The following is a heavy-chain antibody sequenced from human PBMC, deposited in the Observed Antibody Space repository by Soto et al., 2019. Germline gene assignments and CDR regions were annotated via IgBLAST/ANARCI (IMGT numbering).Heavy chain of an antibody. D-gene: IGHD3-9*01. V-gene: IGHV4-34*01. J-gene: IGHJ4*02. Sequence: QVQLQQWGAGLLKPSETLSLTCAVYGGSFSGYYWSWIRQPPGKGLEWIGEINHSGSTNYNPSLKGRVTISVDTSENQFSLKLSSVTAADTAVYYCARVCPNQSYYDILTGYYNAFDYWGQGTLVTVSS. CDR2: INHSGST. CDR3: ARVCPNQSYYDILTGYYNAFDY. CDR1: GGSFSGYY.